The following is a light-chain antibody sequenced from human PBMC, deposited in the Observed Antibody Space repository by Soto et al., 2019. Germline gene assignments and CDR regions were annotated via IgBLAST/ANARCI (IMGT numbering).Light chain of an antibody. CDR2: GAS. CDR1: QSVSSN. CDR3: QQYSNWASWT. J-gene: IGKJ1*01. Sequence: GERATLSCRASQSVSSNLAWYQQKPGQAPRLLIYGASTCATRIPAKFSGMRSRNAFCPTIRSFLSEDFVVYCPQQYSNWASWTLGEGTKVDIK. V-gene: IGKV3-15*01.